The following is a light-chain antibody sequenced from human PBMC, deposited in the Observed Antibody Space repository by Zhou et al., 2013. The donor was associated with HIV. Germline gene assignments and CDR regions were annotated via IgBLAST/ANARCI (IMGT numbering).Light chain of an antibody. J-gene: IGKJ1*01. V-gene: IGKV1-39*01. Sequence: DIQMTQSPSSLSAFVGDTVTITCRASQRIGKYLNWFQWKPGKAPEVLIYGAINLQSGVPSRFSGSGSETQFTLTINGLQPEDFVTYYCQQSYSIPRTFGQGTKVEL. CDR1: QRIGKY. CDR2: GAI. CDR3: QQSYSIPRT.